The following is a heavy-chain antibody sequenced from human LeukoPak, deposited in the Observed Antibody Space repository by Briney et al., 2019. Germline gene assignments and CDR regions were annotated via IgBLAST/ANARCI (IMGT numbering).Heavy chain of an antibody. CDR2: IVPIFGTA. CDR1: GGTFSSYA. V-gene: IGHV1-69*05. CDR3: ARGYDFWSGYFDY. Sequence: ASVKVSCKASGGTFSSYAISWVRQAPGQGLEWMGGIVPIFGTANYARKFQGRVTITTDESTSTAYMELSSLRSEDTAVYYCARGYDFWSGYFDYWGQGTLVTVSS. D-gene: IGHD3-3*01. J-gene: IGHJ4*02.